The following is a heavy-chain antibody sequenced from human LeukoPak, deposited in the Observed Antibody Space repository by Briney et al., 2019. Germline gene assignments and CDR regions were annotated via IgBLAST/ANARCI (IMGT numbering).Heavy chain of an antibody. CDR2: ITTSSSDV. D-gene: IGHD1-20*01. Sequence: GGSLRLSCAASGFTFSSYFMNWIRQAPGKGLEWVSSITTSSSDVYYADSVRGRFTISRDNAKNSLFLQMNGLRAEDTAVYYCARALTGFPYYFDNWGQGSLVTVSS. V-gene: IGHV3-21*01. CDR1: GFTFSSYF. CDR3: ARALTGFPYYFDN. J-gene: IGHJ4*02.